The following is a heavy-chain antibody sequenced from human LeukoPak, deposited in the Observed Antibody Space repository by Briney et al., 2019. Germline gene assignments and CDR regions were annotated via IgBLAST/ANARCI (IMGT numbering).Heavy chain of an antibody. Sequence: SETLSLTCTVSGGSISSYYWSWIRQPPGKGLEWIGYIYYSGSTNYNPSLKSRVTISVDTSKNQFSLKLSSVTAADTAVYYCARGIAVAGPLYYYGMDVWGQGTTVTVSS. CDR2: IYYSGST. J-gene: IGHJ6*02. CDR1: GGSISSYY. V-gene: IGHV4-59*01. CDR3: ARGIAVAGPLYYYGMDV. D-gene: IGHD6-19*01.